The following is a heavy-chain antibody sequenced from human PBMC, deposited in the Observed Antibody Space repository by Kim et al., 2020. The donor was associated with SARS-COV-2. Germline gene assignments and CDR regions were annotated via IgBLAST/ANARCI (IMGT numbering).Heavy chain of an antibody. CDR3: AKDLPDSSGYYYDAFDI. V-gene: IGHV3-23*01. Sequence: GGSLRLSCAASGFTFSSYAMSWVRQAPGKGLEWVSAISGSGGSTYYADSVKGRFTISRDNSKNTLYLQMNSLRAEDTAVYYCAKDLPDSSGYYYDAFDIWGQGTMVTVSS. CDR2: ISGSGGST. D-gene: IGHD3-22*01. CDR1: GFTFSSYA. J-gene: IGHJ3*02.